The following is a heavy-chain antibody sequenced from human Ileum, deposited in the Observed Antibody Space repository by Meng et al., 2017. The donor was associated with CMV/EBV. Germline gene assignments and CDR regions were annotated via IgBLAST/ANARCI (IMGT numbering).Heavy chain of an antibody. J-gene: IGHJ4*02. CDR2: IYTGGPT. CDR3: ARGQTVRGFEY. V-gene: IGHV4-4*07. Sequence: VPLAGSGPGLVKPSETRSLTCTVSSASISPYSWNWIRQPAGKGLEWIGRIYTGGPTDYNPSLKSRVTMSVDTSKNQFFLNLSSVTAADTAVYYCARGQTVRGFEYWGLGILVTVSS. CDR1: SASISPYS. D-gene: IGHD3-10*01.